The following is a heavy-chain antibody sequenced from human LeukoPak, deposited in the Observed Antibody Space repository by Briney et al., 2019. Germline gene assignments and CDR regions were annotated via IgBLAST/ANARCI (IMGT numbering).Heavy chain of an antibody. V-gene: IGHV4-59*12. CDR3: ARCETPYYEDAFDI. CDR2: IFYSGQT. D-gene: IGHD3-22*01. J-gene: IGHJ3*02. Sequence: SETLSLTCSVSGGSLSSYYWIWTRQPPGKGLEYIGYIFYSGQTNYNPSLKNRVTISVDTSKNEFSLNLSSVTAADTAVYYCARCETPYYEDAFDIWGQGTMVTVSS. CDR1: GGSLSSYY.